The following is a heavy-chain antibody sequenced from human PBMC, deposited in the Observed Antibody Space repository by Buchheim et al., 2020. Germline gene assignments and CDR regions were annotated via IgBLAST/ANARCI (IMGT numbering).Heavy chain of an antibody. CDR1: GGTFSSYA. V-gene: IGHV1-69*01. D-gene: IGHD2-21*01. CDR3: ARSVAYCGGDCYFGMDV. J-gene: IGHJ6*02. CDR2: IIPIFGTA. Sequence: QVQLVQSGAEVKKPGSSVKVSCKASGGTFSSYAISWVRQAPGQGLEWMGGIIPIFGTANYAQKFQGRVTITADESTSTASMELSSLRSEDTAVYYCARSVAYCGGDCYFGMDVWGQGTT.